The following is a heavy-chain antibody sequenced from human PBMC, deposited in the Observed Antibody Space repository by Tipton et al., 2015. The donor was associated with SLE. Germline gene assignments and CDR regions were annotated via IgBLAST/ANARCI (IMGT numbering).Heavy chain of an antibody. CDR2: IYYSGST. CDR1: GGSISSYY. D-gene: IGHD6-6*01. V-gene: IGHV4-59*08. J-gene: IGHJ4*02. Sequence: LSCTVSGGSISSYYWSWIRQPPGKGLEWIGYIYYSGSTNYNPSLKSRVTISVDTSKNQFSLKLSSVTAADTAVYYCARRVAALSGFDYWGQGTLVTVSS. CDR3: ARRVAALSGFDY.